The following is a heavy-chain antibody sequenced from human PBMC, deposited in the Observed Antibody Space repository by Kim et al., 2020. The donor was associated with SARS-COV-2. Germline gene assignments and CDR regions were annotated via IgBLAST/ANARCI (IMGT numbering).Heavy chain of an antibody. CDR2: IIPIFGTA. CDR1: GGTFSSYA. CDR3: ARVLQGVTLGRLDYYGMDV. Sequence: SVKVSCKASGGTFSSYAISWVRQAPGQGLEWMGGIIPIFGTANYAQKFQGRVTITADESTSTAYMELSSLRSEDTAVYYCARVLQGVTLGRLDYYGMDVWGQGTTVTVSS. V-gene: IGHV1-69*13. D-gene: IGHD7-27*01. J-gene: IGHJ6*02.